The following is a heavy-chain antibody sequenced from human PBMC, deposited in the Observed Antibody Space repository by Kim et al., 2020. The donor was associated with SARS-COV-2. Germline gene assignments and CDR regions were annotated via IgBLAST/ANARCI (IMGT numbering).Heavy chain of an antibody. CDR1: GYTFTGYY. CDR2: INPNSGGT. J-gene: IGHJ4*02. CDR3: ARAGLLGFRGVNLTPFDY. D-gene: IGHD3-10*01. Sequence: ASVKVSCKASGYTFTGYYMHWVRQAPGQGLEWMGWINPNSGGTNYAQKFQGWVTMTRDTSISTAYMELSRLRSDDTAVYYCARAGLLGFRGVNLTPFDYWGQGTLVTVSS. V-gene: IGHV1-2*04.